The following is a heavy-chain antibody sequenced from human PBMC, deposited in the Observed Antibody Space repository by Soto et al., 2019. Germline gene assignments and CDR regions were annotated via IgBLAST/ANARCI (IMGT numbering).Heavy chain of an antibody. CDR2: MYFGGSF. Sequence: QMQLQASGPGLVKPSETLSLTCNVSGASVSHGYWSWIRQPPGKALEWIGFMYFGGSFNYNPSLTRRTATSAETSKNQFSMQLTSVTASDPAVYYCARNYYCSTGFAVDPWGQGTLVTVSS. J-gene: IGHJ5*02. CDR1: GASVSHGY. V-gene: IGHV4-59*02. CDR3: ARNYYCSTGFAVDP. D-gene: IGHD1-26*01.